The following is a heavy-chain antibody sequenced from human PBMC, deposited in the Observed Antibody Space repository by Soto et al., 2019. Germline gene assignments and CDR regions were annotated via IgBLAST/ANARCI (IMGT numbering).Heavy chain of an antibody. CDR2: IKSKTDGGTT. Sequence: GGSLRLSCAASGFTFSNAWMSWVRQAPGKGLEWVGRIKSKTDGGTTDYAAPVKGRLTISRDDSKNTLYLQMNSLKTEDTAVYYCTTGIKRSSTGQRLSYGFYISYYYMDVWGKGTTVTVSS. D-gene: IGHD2-2*01. CDR1: GFTFSNAW. J-gene: IGHJ6*03. CDR3: TTGIKRSSTGQRLSYGFYISYYYMDV. V-gene: IGHV3-15*01.